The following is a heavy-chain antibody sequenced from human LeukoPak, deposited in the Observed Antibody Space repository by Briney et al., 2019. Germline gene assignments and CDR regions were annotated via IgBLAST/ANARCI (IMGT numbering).Heavy chain of an antibody. CDR3: ARGGYSFDY. Sequence: PGESLRLSCAASGFRFTGYWMTWVRQAPGKGLEWVARLHPDGSERNYVGSVEGRFTVSGDNAKSSLYLQMNSLRVEDTAVYYCARGGYSFDYLGQETLVTVSS. J-gene: IGHJ4*02. CDR1: GFRFTGYW. CDR2: LHPDGSER. D-gene: IGHD5-12*01. V-gene: IGHV3-7*01.